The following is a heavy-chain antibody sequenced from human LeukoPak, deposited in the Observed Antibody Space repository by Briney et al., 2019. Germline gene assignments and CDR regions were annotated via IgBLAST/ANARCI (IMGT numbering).Heavy chain of an antibody. D-gene: IGHD3-22*01. V-gene: IGHV3-11*01. CDR3: ARDLRSSGYYDAFDI. Sequence: GGSLRLSCAASGFTFSDYYMSWIRQAPGKGLEWVSYLSSSGSTIYYAASVKGRFTISRHIAKNSLYLQMNSLRDEDTAVYYCARDLRSSGYYDAFDIWGQGTMVTVSS. J-gene: IGHJ3*02. CDR1: GFTFSDYY. CDR2: LSSSGSTI.